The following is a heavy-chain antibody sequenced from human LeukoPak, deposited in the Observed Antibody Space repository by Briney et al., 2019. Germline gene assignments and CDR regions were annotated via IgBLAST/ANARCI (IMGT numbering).Heavy chain of an antibody. CDR2: IYYSGNT. Sequence: SETLSLTCTVSGGSISSSSYYWGWIRQPPGKGLEWIGSIYYSGNTYYNPSLKSRVIISVDTSKNQFSLKLSSVTAADTAVYYCARQGIAAAREGVDYWGQGTLVTVSS. D-gene: IGHD6-13*01. V-gene: IGHV4-39*01. J-gene: IGHJ4*02. CDR3: ARQGIAAAREGVDY. CDR1: GGSISSSSYY.